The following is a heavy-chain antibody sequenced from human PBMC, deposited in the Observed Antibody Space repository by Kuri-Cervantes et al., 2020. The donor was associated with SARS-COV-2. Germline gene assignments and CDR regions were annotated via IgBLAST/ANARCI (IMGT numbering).Heavy chain of an antibody. CDR2: IYYSGST. CDR1: GGSISSHY. J-gene: IGHJ1*01. V-gene: IGHV4-59*08. D-gene: IGHD1-26*01. Sequence: SETLSLTCTVSGGSISSHYWSWIRQPPGKGLEWIGYIYYSGSTNYNPSLKSRVTISVDTSKNQFSLKLSSVTAADTAVYYCARVVGFFGGSYPFQHWGQGTLVTVSS. CDR3: ARVVGFFGGSYPFQH.